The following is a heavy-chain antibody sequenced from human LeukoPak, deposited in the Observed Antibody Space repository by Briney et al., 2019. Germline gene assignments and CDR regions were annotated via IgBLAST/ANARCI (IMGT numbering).Heavy chain of an antibody. V-gene: IGHV1-18*04. CDR3: ARDRFVGATVRFDY. J-gene: IGHJ4*02. D-gene: IGHD1-26*01. CDR2: ISAYNGNT. CDR1: GYTFTGYY. Sequence: ASVKVSCKASGYTFTGYYMHWVRQAPGQGLEWMGWISAYNGNTNYAQKLQGRVTMTTDTSTSTAYMELRSLRSDDAAVYYCARDRFVGATVRFDYWGQGTLVTVSS.